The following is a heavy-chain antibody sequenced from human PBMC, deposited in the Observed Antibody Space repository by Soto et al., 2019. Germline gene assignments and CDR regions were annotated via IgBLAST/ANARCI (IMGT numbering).Heavy chain of an antibody. CDR1: GYTFTHYG. Sequence: QVQLVQSGAEVKEPGASVKVSCKASGYTFTHYGFSWVRQAPGQGLEWMAWTSADNGYTNYAPKLQGRVTLTTDTSTGTAYMELRSLRSDHTAVYYCARDERGTCTSSICYYFDYWGQGTLVTVSS. CDR2: TSADNGYT. D-gene: IGHD2-2*01. CDR3: ARDERGTCTSSICYYFDY. V-gene: IGHV1-18*04. J-gene: IGHJ4*02.